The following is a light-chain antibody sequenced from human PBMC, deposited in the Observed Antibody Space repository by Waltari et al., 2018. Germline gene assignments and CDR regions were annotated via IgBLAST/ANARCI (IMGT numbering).Light chain of an antibody. V-gene: IGLV1-44*01. CDR3: AAWDDSLNAWV. CDR1: TSNIGSST. J-gene: IGLJ3*02. Sequence: QSVLTQPPSASGAPGQSVTISCSGSTSNIGSSTVNWYQQLPGTAPKLLISIHNERPSAVPDRFSGSTSGTSASLAISGLQSEDEADYYCAAWDDSLNAWVFGGGTKLTVL. CDR2: IHN.